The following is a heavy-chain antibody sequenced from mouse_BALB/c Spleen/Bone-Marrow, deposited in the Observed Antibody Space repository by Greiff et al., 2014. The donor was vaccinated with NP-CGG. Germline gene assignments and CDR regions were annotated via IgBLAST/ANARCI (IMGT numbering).Heavy chain of an antibody. CDR2: ISSGGST. V-gene: IGHV5-6-5*01. CDR1: GFTFSSYA. D-gene: IGHD2-4*01. J-gene: IGHJ4*01. CDR3: ARGGGYDYGHYYAMDY. Sequence: EVNLVESGGGLVKPGGSLKLSCAASGFTFSSYAMSWVRQTPEKRLEWVASISSGGSTYYLDSVKGRFTISRDNARNILYLQMSSLRSEDTAMYYCARGGGYDYGHYYAMDYWGQGTSVTVSS.